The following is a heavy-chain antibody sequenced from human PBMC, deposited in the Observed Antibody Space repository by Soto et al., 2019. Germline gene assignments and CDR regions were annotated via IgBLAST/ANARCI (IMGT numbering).Heavy chain of an antibody. D-gene: IGHD3-3*01. CDR3: ARDHYDFWSGPAPYDAFDI. J-gene: IGHJ3*02. CDR2: IYYSGST. CDR1: GVSISSGGYY. V-gene: IGHV4-31*03. Sequence: SETLSLTCTVSGVSISSGGYYWSWIRQHPGKGLEWIGYIYYSGSTYYNPSLKSRVTISVDTSKNQFSLKLSSVTAADTAVYYCARDHYDFWSGPAPYDAFDIWGQGTMVTVSS.